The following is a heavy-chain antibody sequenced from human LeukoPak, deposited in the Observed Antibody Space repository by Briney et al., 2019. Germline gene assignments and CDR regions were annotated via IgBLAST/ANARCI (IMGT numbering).Heavy chain of an antibody. CDR2: IYYSGST. J-gene: IGHJ3*01. D-gene: IGHD2/OR15-2a*01. CDR3: ARDFLKTSSPDAYDV. V-gene: IGHV4-59*12. CDR1: GGSISSYY. Sequence: SETLSLTCTVSGGSISSYYWSWIRQPPGKGLEWIGYIYYSGSTNYNPSLKSRVTISVDTSKNQFSLKLTSVTAADTAVYFCARDFLKTSSPDAYDVRGQGTMVIVSS.